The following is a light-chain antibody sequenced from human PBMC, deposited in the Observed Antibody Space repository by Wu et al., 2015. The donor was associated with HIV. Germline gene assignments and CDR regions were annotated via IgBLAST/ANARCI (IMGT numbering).Light chain of an antibody. Sequence: EIVMTQSPATLSVSPGERATLSCGASQSISSNLAWYQQKPGQAPRLLLYGASTRATGIPDRFSGSGSGTEFTLTISSMQSEDFATYYCQQYNSYSWTFGQGTKVEIK. J-gene: IGKJ1*01. CDR3: QQYNSYSWT. CDR2: GAS. CDR1: QSISSN. V-gene: IGKV3-15*01.